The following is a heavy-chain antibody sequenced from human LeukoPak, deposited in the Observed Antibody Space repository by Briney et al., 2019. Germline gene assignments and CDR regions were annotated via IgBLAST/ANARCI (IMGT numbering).Heavy chain of an antibody. CDR2: ISTSSSYI. J-gene: IGHJ5*02. D-gene: IGHD6-19*01. CDR1: GFTFSNYG. CDR3: ARVGLDNTGWHISWFDP. V-gene: IGHV3-21*04. Sequence: PGGSLRLSCAASGFTFSNYGMYWVRQAPGKGLEWLSYISTSSSYIYYADSVKGRFTISRDNAQKSLFLQMDSLRAEDTAIYYCARVGLDNTGWHISWFDPWGQGTRVTVSS.